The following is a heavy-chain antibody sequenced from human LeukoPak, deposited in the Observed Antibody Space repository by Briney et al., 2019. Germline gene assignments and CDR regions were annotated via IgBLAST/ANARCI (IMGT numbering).Heavy chain of an antibody. Sequence: PGGSLGLSCAASGFTFSSYGMHWVRQAPGKGLEWVSVLYSGGTTYYADSVKGRFTISRDNSKNTLYLQMNSLRAEDTAVYYCAKPTEGSGSFLINYWGQGTLVTVSS. V-gene: IGHV3-NL1*01. D-gene: IGHD1-26*01. J-gene: IGHJ4*02. CDR2: LYSGGTT. CDR3: AKPTEGSGSFLINY. CDR1: GFTFSSYG.